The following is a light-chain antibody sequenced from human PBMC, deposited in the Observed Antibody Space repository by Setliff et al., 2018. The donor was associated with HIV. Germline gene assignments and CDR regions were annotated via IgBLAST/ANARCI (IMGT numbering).Light chain of an antibody. CDR3: SSYTSGSTLVV. V-gene: IGLV2-14*01. J-gene: IGLJ1*01. CDR2: EVS. Sequence: QSVLTQPASVSGSPGRSITISCTGTSSDVGDYNYVSWYQQHPGKAPKLMIYEVSNRPSGVSNRFSGSKSGNTASLTISGLQAEDEADYYCSSYTSGSTLVVFGTGTKVTVL. CDR1: SSDVGDYNY.